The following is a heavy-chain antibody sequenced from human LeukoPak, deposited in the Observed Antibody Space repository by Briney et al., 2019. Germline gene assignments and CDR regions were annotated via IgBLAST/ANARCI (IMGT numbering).Heavy chain of an antibody. D-gene: IGHD5-12*01. J-gene: IGHJ4*02. CDR3: SRSGGGYDYVDY. V-gene: IGHV3-49*03. CDR1: GFTFGDYA. CDR2: IRSKAYGGTP. Sequence: GRSLKLSCTASGFTFGDYAMNWIRQAPGKGLEWVGFIRSKAYGGTPEYAASVKGRFCISRDDSKSIAYLQMNSLKTEDTAVYYCSRSGGGYDYVDYWGQGTLVTVS.